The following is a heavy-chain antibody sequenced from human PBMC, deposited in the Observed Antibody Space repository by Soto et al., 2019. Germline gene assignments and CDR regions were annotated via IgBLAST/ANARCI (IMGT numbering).Heavy chain of an antibody. CDR3: TRHAVIPKLRNGMDV. CDR1: GGSINYY. D-gene: IGHD3-16*02. V-gene: IGHV4-59*01. CDR2: IFYRGNT. Sequence: QVQLQESGPGLVKPSETLSLTCTVSGGSINYYWSWIRQPPGKGLERIGYIFYRGNTLYNPSLNSRVTISIDTSKNQFSLKLASVTAADTAVYFCTRHAVIPKLRNGMDVWGQGTTVSVSS. J-gene: IGHJ6*02.